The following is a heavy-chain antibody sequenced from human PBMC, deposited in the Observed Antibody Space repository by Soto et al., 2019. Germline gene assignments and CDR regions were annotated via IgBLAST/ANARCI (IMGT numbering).Heavy chain of an antibody. Sequence: EIQLMQSGGGLVRPGGSLRLSCAASGFSFSSYWMSWVRKAPGKGPEWVANIKEDGGEQHYVDSVKGRFTISRDNTENSLFLQMNNLRAEDSAIYYCAITTSTVSYWFDPWGPGTQVTVSS. D-gene: IGHD4-4*01. CDR1: GFSFSSYW. CDR2: IKEDGGEQ. V-gene: IGHV3-7*03. J-gene: IGHJ5*02. CDR3: AITTSTVSYWFDP.